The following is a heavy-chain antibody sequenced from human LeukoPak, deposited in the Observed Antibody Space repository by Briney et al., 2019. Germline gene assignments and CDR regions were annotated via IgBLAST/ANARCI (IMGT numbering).Heavy chain of an antibody. D-gene: IGHD3-22*01. J-gene: IGHJ4*02. CDR1: GGTFSSYA. Sequence: ASVKVSCKASGGTFSSYAISWVRQAPGQGLEWMGGIIPIFGTANYAQKFQGRVTITADESTSTAYMELSSLRSEDTAVYYCASDMIVPRYYFDYWGQGTLVTVSS. V-gene: IGHV1-69*01. CDR3: ASDMIVPRYYFDY. CDR2: IIPIFGTA.